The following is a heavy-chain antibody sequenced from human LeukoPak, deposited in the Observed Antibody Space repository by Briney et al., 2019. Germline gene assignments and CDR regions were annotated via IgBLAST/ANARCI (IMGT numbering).Heavy chain of an antibody. J-gene: IGHJ6*02. D-gene: IGHD2-2*01. CDR3: ARQGANMPTLAYYYGLDV. CDR1: GGSISSRSYY. Sequence: KPSETLSLTCTVSGGSISSRSYYWGWIRQPPGKGLEWIGSYSDSGSTYYNPSLNSRVTMSVDTSKKQFSLRLSSVTAADTAVYYCARQGANMPTLAYYYGLDVWGQGTTVTVSS. V-gene: IGHV4-39*01. CDR2: YSDSGST.